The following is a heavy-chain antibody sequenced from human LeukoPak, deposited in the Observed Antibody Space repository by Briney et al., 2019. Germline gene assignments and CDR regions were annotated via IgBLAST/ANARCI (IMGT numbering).Heavy chain of an antibody. D-gene: IGHD2-2*01. V-gene: IGHV1-18*01. Sequence: ASVKVSCKASGYTFTSYGISWVRQATGQGLEWMGWISAYNGNTNYAQKLQGRVTMTTDTSTSTAYMELRSLRSDDTAVYYCARDRYCSSTSCPRYAFDIWGQGTMVTVSS. CDR3: ARDRYCSSTSCPRYAFDI. CDR2: ISAYNGNT. J-gene: IGHJ3*02. CDR1: GYTFTSYG.